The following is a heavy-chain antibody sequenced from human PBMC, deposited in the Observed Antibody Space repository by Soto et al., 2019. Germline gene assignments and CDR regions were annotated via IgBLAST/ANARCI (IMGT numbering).Heavy chain of an antibody. CDR3: ARDKMVRGAKSSGMDV. Sequence: ASETLSLTCTVSGGSISSYYWSWIRQPPGKGLEWVGYIYYSGSTNYNPSLKSRVTISVDTSKNQFSLKLSSVTAADTAVYYCARDKMVRGAKSSGMDVWGQGTTVTVSS. CDR2: IYYSGST. J-gene: IGHJ6*02. V-gene: IGHV4-59*01. D-gene: IGHD3-10*01. CDR1: GGSISSYY.